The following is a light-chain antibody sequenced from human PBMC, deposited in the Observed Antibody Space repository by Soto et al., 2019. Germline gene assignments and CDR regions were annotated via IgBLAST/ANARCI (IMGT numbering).Light chain of an antibody. J-gene: IGLJ2*01. CDR2: DVS. V-gene: IGLV2-18*02. CDR1: SSDVGAYDR. Sequence: QSVLTQPPSVSGSPGQSVTISCTGTSSDVGAYDRVSWYQQPPGTAPRVIIYDVSNRPSGVPDRFSWSKSGNTASLTISGLLPEDEAEYYCSSVTTWTTLVFGGGTKLTVL. CDR3: SSVTTWTTLV.